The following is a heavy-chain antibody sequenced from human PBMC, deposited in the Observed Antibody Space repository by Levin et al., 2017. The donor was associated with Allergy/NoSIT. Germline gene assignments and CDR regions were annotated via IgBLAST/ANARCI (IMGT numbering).Heavy chain of an antibody. V-gene: IGHV3-21*01. D-gene: IGHD4-17*01. J-gene: IGHJ6*02. CDR3: ARDEDYGDYYYYGMDG. Sequence: GGSLRLSCAASGFTFSSYSMNWVRQAPGKGLEWVSSISSSSSYIYYADSVKGRFTISRDNAKNSLYLQMNSLRAEDTAVYYCARDEDYGDYYYYGMDGWGQGTTVTVSS. CDR1: GFTFSSYS. CDR2: ISSSSSYI.